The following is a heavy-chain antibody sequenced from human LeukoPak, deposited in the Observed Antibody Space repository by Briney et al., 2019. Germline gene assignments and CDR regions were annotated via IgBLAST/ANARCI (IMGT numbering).Heavy chain of an antibody. CDR2: ISAYNGNT. Sequence: ASVKVSCKASGYTFTSYGISWVRQAPGQGLEWMGWISAYNGNTNYAQKLQGRVTMTTDTSTSTAYMELRSLRSDDTAVYYCAGPSGYCSSTSCYATLDYWGQGTLVTVSS. V-gene: IGHV1-18*01. CDR3: AGPSGYCSSTSCYATLDY. CDR1: GYTFTSYG. D-gene: IGHD2-2*01. J-gene: IGHJ4*02.